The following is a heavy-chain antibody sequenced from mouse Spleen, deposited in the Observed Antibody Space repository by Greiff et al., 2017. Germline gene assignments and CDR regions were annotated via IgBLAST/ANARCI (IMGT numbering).Heavy chain of an antibody. D-gene: IGHD1-1*01. J-gene: IGHJ4*01. Sequence: EVKLMESGGGLVKPGGSLKLSCAASGFTFSSYAMSWVRQTPEKRLEWVATISSGGSYTYYPDSVKGRFTISRDNAKNTLYLQMSSLRSEDTAMYYCARWRYYGSSTGAMDYWGQGTSVTVSS. CDR1: GFTFSSYA. CDR2: ISSGGSYT. V-gene: IGHV5-9-1*01. CDR3: ARWRYYGSSTGAMDY.